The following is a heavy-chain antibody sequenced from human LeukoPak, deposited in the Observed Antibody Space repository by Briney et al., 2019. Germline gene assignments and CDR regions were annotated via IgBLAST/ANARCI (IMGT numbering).Heavy chain of an antibody. CDR3: ARDGGRNFDH. Sequence: PGGSLRLSCAASGFTFSSYWMSWVRQAPGKGLEWVADIKQDGSEKYYVDSVKGRFTISRDNAKNSLYLQMDSLRVEDTAVYYCARDGGRNFDHWGQGRLVTVSS. J-gene: IGHJ4*02. CDR2: IKQDGSEK. CDR1: GFTFSSYW. V-gene: IGHV3-7*01.